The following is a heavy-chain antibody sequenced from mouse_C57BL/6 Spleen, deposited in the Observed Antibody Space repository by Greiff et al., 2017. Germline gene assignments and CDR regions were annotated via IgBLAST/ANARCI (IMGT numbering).Heavy chain of an antibody. CDR1: GFTFSSYA. D-gene: IGHD1-1*01. J-gene: IGHJ1*03. CDR2: ISDGGSYT. V-gene: IGHV5-4*01. Sequence: EVQLVESGGGLVKPGGSLKLSCAASGFTFSSYAMSWVRQTPEKRLEWVATISDGGSYTYYPDNVKGRFTISRDNAKNNLYLQMSHLKSEDTAMYYCARDKPYYYGSPYWYFDVWGTGTTVTASS. CDR3: ARDKPYYYGSPYWYFDV.